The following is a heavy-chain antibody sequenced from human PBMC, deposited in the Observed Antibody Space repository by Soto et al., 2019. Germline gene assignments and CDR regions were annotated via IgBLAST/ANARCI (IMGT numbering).Heavy chain of an antibody. Sequence: SETLSLTCTVSGGSISSSSYYWGWIRQPPGKGLEWIGSIYYSGSTYYNPSLKSRVTISVDTSKNQFSLKLSSVTAADTAVYYCARSIQYYYGSGSYPSGVDYWGQGTLVTVSS. V-gene: IGHV4-39*01. CDR2: IYYSGST. J-gene: IGHJ4*02. D-gene: IGHD3-10*01. CDR3: ARSIQYYYGSGSYPSGVDY. CDR1: GGSISSSSYY.